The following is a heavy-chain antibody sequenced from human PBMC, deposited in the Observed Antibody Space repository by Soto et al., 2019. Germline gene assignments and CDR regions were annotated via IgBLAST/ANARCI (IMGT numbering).Heavy chain of an antibody. D-gene: IGHD2-2*01. J-gene: IGHJ4*02. CDR2: VNSDGSDT. CDR1: GFSFGDSA. CDR3: VKQLEFCSTGWCYFNN. Sequence: GGSLRLSCAASGFSFGDSAMSWVRQPPGKGLEWLAAVNSDGSDTFYADSVKGRFTICRDNSQNTVNLQMNSLRVEDTAVYHCVKQLEFCSTGWCYFNNWGRQTRFPFSS. V-gene: IGHV3-23*01.